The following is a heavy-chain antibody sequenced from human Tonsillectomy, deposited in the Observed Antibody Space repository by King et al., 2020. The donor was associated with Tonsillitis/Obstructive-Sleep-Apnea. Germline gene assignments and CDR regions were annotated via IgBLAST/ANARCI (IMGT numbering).Heavy chain of an antibody. CDR1: GYNFANYW. CDR2: IYPDDSDT. D-gene: IGHD3-9*01. V-gene: IGHV5-51*01. J-gene: IGHJ4*02. CDR3: ASAQRYFYFEY. Sequence: QLVQSGAEVKQPGESLKLSCKGSGYNFANYWIGWVRQMPGKGLEWMGIIYPDDSDTRYSPSFQGQVTISADKSINTVSLQWSSLTASDTAMYYCASAQRYFYFEYWGQGTLVIVSS.